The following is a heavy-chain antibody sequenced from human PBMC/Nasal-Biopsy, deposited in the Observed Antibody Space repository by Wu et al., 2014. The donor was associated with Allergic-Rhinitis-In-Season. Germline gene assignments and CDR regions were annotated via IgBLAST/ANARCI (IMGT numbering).Heavy chain of an antibody. CDR3: ARMGLQWHWYFDL. V-gene: IGHV4-39*02. J-gene: IGHJ2*01. D-gene: IGHD3-10*01. CDR2: VFYSGST. CDR1: GGSIISSTQY. Sequence: TLSLTCTVSGGSIISSTQYWGWIRQSPGKGLEWIGSVFYSGSTYYSPSLRSRVTISVDTSKNHFSLRLISVTAADTAVYYCARMGLQWHWYFDLWGPWHPGHCLL.